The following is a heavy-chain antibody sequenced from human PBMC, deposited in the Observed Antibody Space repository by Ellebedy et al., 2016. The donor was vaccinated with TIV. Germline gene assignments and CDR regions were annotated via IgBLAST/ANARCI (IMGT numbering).Heavy chain of an antibody. CDR2: IYYSGST. CDR3: ASPRQGFGLRY. J-gene: IGHJ4*02. Sequence: GSLRLXXTVSGGSISSYYWSWIRQPPGKGLEWIGYIYYSGSTNYNPSLKSRVTISVDTSKNQFSLKLSSVTAADTAVYYCASPRQGFGLRYWGQGTLVTVSS. D-gene: IGHD3/OR15-3a*01. CDR1: GGSISSYY. V-gene: IGHV4-59*01.